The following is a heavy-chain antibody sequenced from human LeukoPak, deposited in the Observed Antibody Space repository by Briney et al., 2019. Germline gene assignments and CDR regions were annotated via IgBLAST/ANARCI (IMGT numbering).Heavy chain of an antibody. CDR3: FGRWAGDSGDY. CDR2: IKSKTDGGTT. Sequence: GGSLRLSCAASGFTFSNAWMSWVRQAPGKGLEWVGRIKSKTDGGTTDYAAPVKGRFTISRDDSKNTLYLQMNSLKTEDTVVYYCFGRWAGDSGDYWGQGTLVTVSS. V-gene: IGHV3-15*01. D-gene: IGHD1-26*01. CDR1: GFTFSNAW. J-gene: IGHJ4*02.